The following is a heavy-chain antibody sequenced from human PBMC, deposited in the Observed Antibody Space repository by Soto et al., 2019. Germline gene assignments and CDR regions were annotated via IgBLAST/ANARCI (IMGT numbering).Heavy chain of an antibody. Sequence: EVQLLESGGGLVQPGGSLRLSCAASGFTFSSYAMSWVRQAPGKGLEWVSAISGRGGSTYYADSVKGRFTISRDNSKNALYLQMNSLRAGDTAVYYCAKGFAGFGELTIFDYWGQGTLVTVSS. CDR1: GFTFSSYA. D-gene: IGHD3-10*01. CDR3: AKGFAGFGELTIFDY. J-gene: IGHJ4*02. CDR2: ISGRGGST. V-gene: IGHV3-23*01.